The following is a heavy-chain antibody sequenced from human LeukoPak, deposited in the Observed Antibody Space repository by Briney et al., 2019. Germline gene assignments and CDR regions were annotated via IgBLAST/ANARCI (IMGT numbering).Heavy chain of an antibody. CDR2: ISYDGSNK. CDR1: GFTFSSYA. Sequence: GGSLRLSCAASGFTFSSYAMHWVRQAPGKGLEWVAVISYDGSNKYYADSVKGRFTISRDNAKNSLYLQMNSLRAEDTAVYYCTTQAYALFHYWGQGTLVTVSS. CDR3: TTQAYALFHY. D-gene: IGHD2-2*01. V-gene: IGHV3-30-3*01. J-gene: IGHJ4*02.